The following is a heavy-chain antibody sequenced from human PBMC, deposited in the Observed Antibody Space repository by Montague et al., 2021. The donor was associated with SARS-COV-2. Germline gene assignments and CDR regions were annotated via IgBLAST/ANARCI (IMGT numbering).Heavy chain of an antibody. D-gene: IGHD2-21*01. CDR1: GFTVSSNY. J-gene: IGHJ4*02. Sequence: SLRLSCEAYGFTVSSNYMSWVRQAPVKGLEWVSVIYSGGSTYYADSVKGRFTISRDNSKNTLYLQMNSLRAEDTAVYYCARIPYGDVIWGQGTLVTVSS. CDR3: ARIPYGDVI. V-gene: IGHV3-53*01. CDR2: IYSGGST.